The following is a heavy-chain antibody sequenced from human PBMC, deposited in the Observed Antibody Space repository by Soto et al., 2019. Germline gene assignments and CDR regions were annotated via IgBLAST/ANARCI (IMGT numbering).Heavy chain of an antibody. V-gene: IGHV3-33*01. D-gene: IGHD2-15*01. J-gene: IGHJ4*02. Sequence: QVQLVESGGGVVQPGRSLRLSCAASGFTFSSYGMHWVGQAPGKGLEWVAVIWYDGSNKYYADSVKGRFTISRDNSKNTMYLQMNSLRAEDTAVYYCARDRSCSGGSCYFDLDYWGQGTLVTVSS. CDR1: GFTFSSYG. CDR3: ARDRSCSGGSCYFDLDY. CDR2: IWYDGSNK.